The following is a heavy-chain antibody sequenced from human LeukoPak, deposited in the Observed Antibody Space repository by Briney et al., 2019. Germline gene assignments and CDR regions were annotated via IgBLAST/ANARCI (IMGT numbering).Heavy chain of an antibody. D-gene: IGHD4-17*01. CDR2: INPRGGST. V-gene: IGHV1-46*01. Sequence: GASVKVSCKASGYTFTRNYMHWVRQAPGQGLEGMGIINPRGGSTTCAQKFQGRLTMTRDTSTSTVYMELSSLRSEDTAVYYCAREDADYTFSFDFWGQGTLVTVSS. CDR1: GYTFTRNY. J-gene: IGHJ4*02. CDR3: AREDADYTFSFDF.